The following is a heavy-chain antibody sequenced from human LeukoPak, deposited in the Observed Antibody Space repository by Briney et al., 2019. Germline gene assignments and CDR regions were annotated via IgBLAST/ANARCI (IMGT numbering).Heavy chain of an antibody. J-gene: IGHJ4*02. Sequence: SETLSLTCTVSGGSNSSYYWSWIRQPPGKGLEWIGYIYYSGSTNYNPSLKSRVTISVDTSKNQFSLNLSSVTAADTAVYYCARHVGSSSWQNFDHWGQGTLVTVSS. CDR3: ARHVGSSSWQNFDH. CDR2: IYYSGST. D-gene: IGHD6-13*01. CDR1: GGSNSSYY. V-gene: IGHV4-59*08.